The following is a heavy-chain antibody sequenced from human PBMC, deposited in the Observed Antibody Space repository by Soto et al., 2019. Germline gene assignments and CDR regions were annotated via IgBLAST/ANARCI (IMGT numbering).Heavy chain of an antibody. J-gene: IGHJ6*02. V-gene: IGHV1-69*02. CDR2: IIPILGIA. Sequence: QVQLVQSGAEVKKPGSSVKVSCKASGGTFSSYTISWVRQAPGQGLEWMGRIIPILGIANYAQKFQGRVTITADKSTSTAYMELSSLRSEDTAVYYCARVAVATIKAYGYGMDVWGQGTTVTVPS. CDR1: GGTFSSYT. CDR3: ARVAVATIKAYGYGMDV. D-gene: IGHD5-12*01.